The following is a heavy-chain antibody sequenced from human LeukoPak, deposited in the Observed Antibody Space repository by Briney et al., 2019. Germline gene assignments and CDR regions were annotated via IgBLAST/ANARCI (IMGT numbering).Heavy chain of an antibody. CDR3: ARYNPPKYYYDSSGYYYDDN. V-gene: IGHV1-18*01. CDR1: GYTFTSYG. J-gene: IGHJ4*02. CDR2: ISAYNGNT. D-gene: IGHD3-22*01. Sequence: ASVKVSCKASGYTFTSYGISWVRQAPGQGLEWMGWISAYNGNTNYAQKLQGRVTMTTDTSTSTAYMELRSLRSDDTAVYYCARYNPPKYYYDSSGYYYDDNWGQGTLVTVSS.